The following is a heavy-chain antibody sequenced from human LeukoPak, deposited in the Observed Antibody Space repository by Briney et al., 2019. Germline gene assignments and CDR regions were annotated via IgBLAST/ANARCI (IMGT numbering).Heavy chain of an antibody. D-gene: IGHD3-3*02. CDR3: ARGGISDAFDI. J-gene: IGHJ3*02. V-gene: IGHV1-18*01. CDR2: TSVYSGNT. CDR1: GYIFASYG. Sequence: ASVKVSCKTSGYIFASYGISWVRQAPGQGVEWMGWTSVYSGNTYYAQKLQGRVTMTTDTSTSTAYMELRSLRSDDTAVYYCARGGISDAFDIWGQGTMVTVSS.